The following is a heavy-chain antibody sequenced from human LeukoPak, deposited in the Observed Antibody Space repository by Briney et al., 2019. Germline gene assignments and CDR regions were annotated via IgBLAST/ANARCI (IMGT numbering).Heavy chain of an antibody. CDR1: GGSFSGYY. V-gene: IGHV4-34*01. J-gene: IGHJ4*02. CDR3: AGGRPPRTSIAARPGDY. CDR2: INHSGST. Sequence: SETLSLTCAVYGGSFSGYYWSWIRQPPGKGLEWIGEINHSGSTNYNPSLKSRVTISVDTSKNQFSLKLSSVTAADTAVYYCAGGRPPRTSIAARPGDYWGQGTLVTVSS. D-gene: IGHD6-6*01.